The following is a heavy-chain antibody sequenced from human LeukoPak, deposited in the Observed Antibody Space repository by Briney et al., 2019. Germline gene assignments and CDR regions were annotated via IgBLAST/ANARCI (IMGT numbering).Heavy chain of an antibody. CDR3: ARPTGSSWRDAFDI. CDR1: VFSFSNYW. J-gene: IGHJ3*02. V-gene: IGHV5-51*01. Sequence: GESLKISCKASVFSFSNYWIAWVRQKPGEGLEWMGNIYPGDSDTRYNPSFQGQVTISADKSISTAYLQWSSLKASDTAMYYCARPTGSSWRDAFDIWGQGTMVTVSS. D-gene: IGHD6-13*01. CDR2: IYPGDSDT.